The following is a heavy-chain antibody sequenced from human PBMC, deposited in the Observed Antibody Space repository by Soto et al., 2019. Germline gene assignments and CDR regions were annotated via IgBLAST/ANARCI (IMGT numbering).Heavy chain of an antibody. J-gene: IGHJ4*02. Sequence: ASVKVSCKASGYTFTSYGISWVRQAPGQGLEWMGWISAYNGNTNYAQKLQGRVTMTTDTSTSTAYMELRSLRSDDTAVYYCARVGYYDFWSGSPSPHWGQGTLVTVSS. CDR1: GYTFTSYG. CDR3: ARVGYYDFWSGSPSPH. D-gene: IGHD3-3*01. CDR2: ISAYNGNT. V-gene: IGHV1-18*01.